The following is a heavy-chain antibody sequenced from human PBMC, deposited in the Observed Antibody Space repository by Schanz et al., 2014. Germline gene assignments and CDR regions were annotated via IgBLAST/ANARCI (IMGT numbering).Heavy chain of an antibody. CDR2: ISASGGTT. CDR1: GFTFRGYA. Sequence: EVQLVESGGGLVQPGGSLRLSCAASGFTFRGYAMSWVRQAPGRGLEWVSAISASGGTTYYADSVKGRFTISRDNAKNSLYLQMNSLRAEDTAVYHCVSSGSYSSYAFWGQGTLXTVSS. CDR3: VSSGSYSSYAF. V-gene: IGHV3-23*04. D-gene: IGHD3-10*01. J-gene: IGHJ4*02.